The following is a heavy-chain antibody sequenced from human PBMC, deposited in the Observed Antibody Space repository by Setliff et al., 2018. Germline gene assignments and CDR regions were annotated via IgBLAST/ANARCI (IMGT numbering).Heavy chain of an antibody. Sequence: GESLKISCKGSGYSFTSYWLGWVRQMPGKGLEWMGIIYPGDSDTRYSPSFQGQVTISADKSTSTAYLQWSSLKASDNAMYYCASGGSGWYEREYYFDYWGQGTLVAVSS. D-gene: IGHD6-19*01. CDR2: IYPGDSDT. V-gene: IGHV5-51*01. CDR1: GYSFTSYW. J-gene: IGHJ4*02. CDR3: ASGGSGWYEREYYFDY.